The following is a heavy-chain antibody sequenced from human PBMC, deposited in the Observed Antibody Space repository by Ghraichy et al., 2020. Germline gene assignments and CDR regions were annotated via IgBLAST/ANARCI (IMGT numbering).Heavy chain of an antibody. J-gene: IGHJ4*02. CDR3: ATYCGGDCYFDGH. V-gene: IGHV3-30*02. CDR1: GFTFSSYG. D-gene: IGHD2-21*02. Sequence: GALRLSCAASGFTFSSYGMHWVRQAPGKGLEWVAFIRYDGSNKYYADSVKGRFTISRDNSKNTLYLQMNSLRAEDTAVYYCATYCGGDCYFDGHWGQGTLVTVSS. CDR2: IRYDGSNK.